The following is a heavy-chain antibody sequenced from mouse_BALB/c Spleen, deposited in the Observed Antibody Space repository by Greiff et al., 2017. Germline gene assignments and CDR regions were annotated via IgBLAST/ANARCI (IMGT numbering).Heavy chain of an antibody. D-gene: IGHD1-1*01. CDR2: INPDSSTK. CDR3: ARRALLQRYVDY. V-gene: IGHV4-1*02. J-gene: IGHJ2*01. CDR1: GFAFSRYW. Sequence: EVQLVESGGGLVQPGGSLKISCAASGFAFSRYWMSWVRQAPGKGLEWIGEINPDSSTKNYTPSLKDKFIITRDNAKNTVYLQMSKVRSEDTALYYCARRALLQRYVDYWGQGTTLTVSS.